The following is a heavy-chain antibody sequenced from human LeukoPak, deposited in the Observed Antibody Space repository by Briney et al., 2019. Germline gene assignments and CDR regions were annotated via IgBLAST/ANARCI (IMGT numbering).Heavy chain of an antibody. CDR2: ISSSSSTI. CDR3: ARVPLVLPFVVS. Sequence: GGSLRLSCAASGFTLSSYSMNWVRQAPGKGLEWVSYISSSSSTIYYADSVKGRFTISRDNAKNSLYLQMNSLRAEDTAVYYCARVPLVLPFVVSWGQGTLVTVSS. J-gene: IGHJ5*02. V-gene: IGHV3-48*01. CDR1: GFTLSSYS. D-gene: IGHD3-3*01.